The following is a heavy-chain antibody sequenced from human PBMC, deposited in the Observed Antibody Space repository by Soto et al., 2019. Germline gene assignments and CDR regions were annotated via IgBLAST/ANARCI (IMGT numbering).Heavy chain of an antibody. J-gene: IGHJ4*02. V-gene: IGHV1-18*04. CDR1: GYTFTSYG. CDR3: ARRRKPGYSYGLNDYFDY. CDR2: ISAYNGNT. Sequence: ASVKVSCKASGYTFTSYGISWVRQAPGQGLEWMGWISAYNGNTNYAQELQGRVTMTTDTSTSTAYMELRSLRSDDTAVYYCARRRKPGYSYGLNDYFDYWGQGTMVTVYS. D-gene: IGHD5-18*01.